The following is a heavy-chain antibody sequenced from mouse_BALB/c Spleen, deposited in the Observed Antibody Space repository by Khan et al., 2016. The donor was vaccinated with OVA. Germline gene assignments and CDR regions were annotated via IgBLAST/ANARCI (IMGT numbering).Heavy chain of an antibody. CDR2: ISSDGTYT. J-gene: IGHJ3*01. CDR3: ASHLTGSFDY. V-gene: IGHV5-6*01. Sequence: EVELVESGGDLVKPGGSLKLSCAASGFTFSVYSMSWVRQTPDKRLEWVATISSDGTYTYYPDSVKGRFTISRDNAKNTLYLQMISLKSEDTAMYYCASHLTGSFDYWGQGTLVTVSA. CDR1: GFTFSVYS. D-gene: IGHD4-1*01.